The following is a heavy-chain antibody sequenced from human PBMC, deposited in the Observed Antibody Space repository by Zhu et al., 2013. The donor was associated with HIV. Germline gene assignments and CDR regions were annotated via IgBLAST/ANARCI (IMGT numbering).Heavy chain of an antibody. D-gene: IGHD3-22*01. CDR1: GYTFTGYY. Sequence: QVQLVQSGAEVKKPGASVKVSCKASGYTFTGYYMHWVRQAPGQGLEWMGWINPNSGGTNYAQKFQGRVTMTRDTSISTAYMELSRLRSGDDTAVYYCARDYYDSSGYYLEYFQHWGQGTLVTVSS. V-gene: IGHV1-2*02. J-gene: IGHJ1*01. CDR2: INPNSGGT. CDR3: ARDYYDSSGYYLEYFQH.